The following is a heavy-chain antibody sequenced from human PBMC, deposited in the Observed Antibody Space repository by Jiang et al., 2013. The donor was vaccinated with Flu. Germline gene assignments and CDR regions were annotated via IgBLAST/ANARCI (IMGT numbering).Heavy chain of an antibody. CDR2: ISYDGSNK. D-gene: IGHD6-13*01. CDR3: ARGGIAAAGTFRYFDL. V-gene: IGHV3-30*03. Sequence: QLLESGGGVVQPGRSLRLSCAASGFTFSSYGMHWVRQAPGKGLEWVAVISYDGSNKYYADSVKGRFTISRDNSKNTLYLQMNSLRAEDTAVYYCARGGIAAAGTFRYFDLWGRGTLVTVSS. J-gene: IGHJ2*01. CDR1: GFTFSSYG.